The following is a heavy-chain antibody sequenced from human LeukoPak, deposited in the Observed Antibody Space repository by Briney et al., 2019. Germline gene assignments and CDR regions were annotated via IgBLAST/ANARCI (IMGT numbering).Heavy chain of an antibody. CDR2: IRSKTYGGTT. D-gene: IGHD2-2*01. CDR3: TRVRIVVVPAATEVFDY. CDR1: GFTFSSYA. Sequence: PGGSLRLSCAASGFTFSSYAMSWVRQAPGKGLEWVGFIRSKTYGGTTEYAASVKGRFIFSRDDSKSIAYLQMNSLKTEDTAVYYCTRVRIVVVPAATEVFDYWGQGTLVTVSS. V-gene: IGHV3-49*04. J-gene: IGHJ4*02.